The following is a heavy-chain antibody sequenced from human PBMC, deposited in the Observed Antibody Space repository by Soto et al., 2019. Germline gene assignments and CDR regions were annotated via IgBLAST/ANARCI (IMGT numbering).Heavy chain of an antibody. V-gene: IGHV2-5*02. CDR2: VYWDDDN. J-gene: IGHJ4*01. CDR1: GFSLTTRQVG. Sequence: QITLKESCPTLVNPTQTLTLTGSFSGFSLTTRQVGLGWIRQAPGMALEWLALVYWDDDNRYSPFLKSRLTVIRDTPRNQVVLILTNSDTVDKAPYYCAPRLRGYTCNDRDFDYWGHGTMVTVAS. CDR3: APRLRGYTCNDRDFDY. D-gene: IGHD1-20*01.